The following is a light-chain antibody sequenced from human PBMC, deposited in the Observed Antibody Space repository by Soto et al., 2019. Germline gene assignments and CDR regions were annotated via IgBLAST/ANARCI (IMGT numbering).Light chain of an antibody. V-gene: IGLV2-23*02. CDR3: CSYAGSSTHVL. CDR2: EVS. J-gene: IGLJ2*01. CDR1: SSDDGSYNL. Sequence: QSVLTQPASVSGSAGQSITISCTGTSSDDGSYNLVSWYQQHPGKAPKLMIYEVSKRPSGVSNRFSGSKSGNTASLTISGLQAEDEADYYCCSYAGSSTHVLFGGGTKLTVL.